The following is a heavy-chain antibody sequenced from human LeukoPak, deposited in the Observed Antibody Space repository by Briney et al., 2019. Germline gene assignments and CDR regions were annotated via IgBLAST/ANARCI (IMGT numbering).Heavy chain of an antibody. CDR1: GFTFSSYG. CDR2: ISYDGSNK. Sequence: PGGSLRLSCAASGFTFSSYGMHWVRQAPGKGLEWVAVISYDGSNKYYADSVKGRFTISRDNSKNTLYLQMNSLRAEDTAVYYCAKILAAAGRYFDYWGQGTLDTVSS. J-gene: IGHJ4*02. V-gene: IGHV3-30*18. CDR3: AKILAAAGRYFDY. D-gene: IGHD6-13*01.